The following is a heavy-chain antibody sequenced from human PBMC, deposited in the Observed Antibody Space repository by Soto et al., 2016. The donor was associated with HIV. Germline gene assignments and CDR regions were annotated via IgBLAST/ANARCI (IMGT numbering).Heavy chain of an antibody. CDR1: GGTFSGYY. V-gene: IGHV4-34*01. D-gene: IGHD4-17*01. CDR3: ARHQRAVGSDYV. Sequence: QVQLQQWGAGLLKPSETLSLTCAVYGGTFSGYYWTWIRQPPGKGLEWIGEINHSGSTNYNPSLESRVTISVDTSKSQFSLKLTSVTAADTAVYYCARHQRAVGSDYVGAQGTPGH. J-gene: IGHJ4*02. CDR2: INHSGST.